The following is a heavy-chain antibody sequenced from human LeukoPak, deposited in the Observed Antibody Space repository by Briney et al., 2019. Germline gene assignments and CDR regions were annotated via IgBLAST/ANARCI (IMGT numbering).Heavy chain of an antibody. CDR3: ASDYSNYRY. V-gene: IGHV5-51*01. Sequence: GESPKISCKGSGYSFTSYWIGWVRQMPGKGLEWMGILYPGDSDTRYSPSFQGQVTISADKSVSTAYLQWSSLKASDTAIYCCASDYSNYRYWGQGTLVTVSS. CDR2: LYPGDSDT. J-gene: IGHJ4*02. D-gene: IGHD4-11*01. CDR1: GYSFTSYW.